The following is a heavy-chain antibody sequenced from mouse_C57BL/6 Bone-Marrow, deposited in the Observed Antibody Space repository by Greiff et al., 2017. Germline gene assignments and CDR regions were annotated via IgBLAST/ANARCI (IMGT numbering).Heavy chain of an antibody. CDR2: ISRGSSTI. D-gene: IGHD1-1*02. CDR3: ARVGGCYAMDY. Sequence: EVKLMESGGGLVKPGGSLKLSCAASGFTFSDYGMHWVRQAPEKGLEWVAYISRGSSTIYYADTVKGRFTISRDNAQNTLFLQMTSLRSEDTAMYYCARVGGCYAMDYWGQGTSVTVSS. J-gene: IGHJ4*01. V-gene: IGHV5-17*01. CDR1: GFTFSDYG.